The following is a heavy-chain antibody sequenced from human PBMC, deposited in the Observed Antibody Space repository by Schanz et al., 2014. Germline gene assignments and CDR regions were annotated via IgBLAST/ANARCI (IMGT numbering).Heavy chain of an antibody. CDR1: GYTFTDYY. CDR2: INPNSGGT. Sequence: QVHLVQSGSEFRKPGASVKVSCKASGYTFTDYYMHWVRQAPGQGLEWMGRINPNSGGTNYAQKFQGRVTMTRDMSINTAYMELSRLRSDDSAVYYCASDFWSGYSHYYYGLDVWGQGTTVTVSS. V-gene: IGHV1-2*06. J-gene: IGHJ6*02. D-gene: IGHD3-3*01. CDR3: ASDFWSGYSHYYYGLDV.